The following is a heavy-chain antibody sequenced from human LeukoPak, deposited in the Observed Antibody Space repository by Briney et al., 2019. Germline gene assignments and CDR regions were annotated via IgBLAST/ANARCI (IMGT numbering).Heavy chain of an antibody. V-gene: IGHV3-23*01. CDR2: ISGSGGRT. CDR3: AKATYPGIAAAGSFDY. D-gene: IGHD6-13*01. Sequence: GGSLRLSCAASGFTFSSYAMSWVRLAPGKGLEWVSAISGSGGRTYCADSVKGRFTISRDNSKNTLYLQMNSLRAEDTAVYYCAKATYPGIAAAGSFDYWGQGTLVTVSS. CDR1: GFTFSSYA. J-gene: IGHJ4*02.